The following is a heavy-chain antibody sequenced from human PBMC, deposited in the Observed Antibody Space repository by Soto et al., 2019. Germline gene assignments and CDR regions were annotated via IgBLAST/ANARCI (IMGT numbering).Heavy chain of an antibody. CDR3: VKRFADTYGYDS. D-gene: IGHD5-18*01. J-gene: IGHJ5*01. CDR2: ISSNGGDT. Sequence: PGGSLRLSCSASGFTFSSCAMHWVRQAPGRGLEYVSAISSNGGDTYYADSVMGRFTISRDNSKKTLYLQMNNLRAEDTAVYYCVKRFADTYGYDSWGQGTLVTVSS. V-gene: IGHV3-64D*08. CDR1: GFTFSSCA.